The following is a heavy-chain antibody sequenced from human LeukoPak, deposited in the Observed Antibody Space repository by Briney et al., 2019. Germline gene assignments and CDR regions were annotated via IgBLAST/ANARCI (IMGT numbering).Heavy chain of an antibody. V-gene: IGHV3-53*01. CDR1: GFNVSNTY. CDR2: IYSGGRT. D-gene: IGHD1-26*01. CDR3: ARGTWDPALLDS. Sequence: GGSLRLSCVVTGFNVSNTYMSWVRQAPGKGLEWVSVIYSGGRTYYADSVKGRFTMSRDNSKNTLYFQMNSLTAEDTAVYFCARGTWDPALLDSWGQGTLVTVSS. J-gene: IGHJ4*02.